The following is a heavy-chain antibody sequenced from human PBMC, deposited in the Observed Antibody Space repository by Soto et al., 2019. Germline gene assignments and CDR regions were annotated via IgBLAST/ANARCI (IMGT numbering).Heavy chain of an antibody. J-gene: IGHJ4*02. V-gene: IGHV4-39*01. D-gene: IGHD2-15*01. CDR3: ASGASPSGYCSGGSCYFDY. Sequence: SETLSLTCTVSGGSISSSSYYWGWIRQPPGKGLEWIGSIYYSGSTYYNPSLKSRVTISVDTSKNQFSLKLSSVTAADTAVYYCASGASPSGYCSGGSCYFDYWGQGTLVTVSS. CDR1: GGSISSSSYY. CDR2: IYYSGST.